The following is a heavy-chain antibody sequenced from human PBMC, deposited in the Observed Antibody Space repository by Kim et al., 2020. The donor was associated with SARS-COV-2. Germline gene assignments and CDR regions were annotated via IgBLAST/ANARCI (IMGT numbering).Heavy chain of an antibody. CDR1: GASVRSYDW. J-gene: IGHJ4*02. Sequence: SETLSLTCAVSGASVRSYDWWTWVRHSPVKGLEWIGNIFHSGRSNYNPSFKSRVTMSVDTSMNQISLKMKSVTAADTATYYCVRDLGGGSGTFDSWGPGTPVIVS. CDR2: IFHSGRS. D-gene: IGHD3-10*01. CDR3: VRDLGGGSGTFDS. V-gene: IGHV4-4*02.